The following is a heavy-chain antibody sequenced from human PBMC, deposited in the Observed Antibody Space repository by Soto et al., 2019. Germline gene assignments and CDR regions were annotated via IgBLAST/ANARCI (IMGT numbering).Heavy chain of an antibody. CDR2: INHSGST. J-gene: IGHJ6*03. CDR1: GGSFSGYY. V-gene: IGHV4-34*01. D-gene: IGHD4-4*01. Sequence: SETLSLTCAVYGGSFSGYYWSWIRQPPGKGLEWIGEINHSGSTNYNPSLKSRVTISVDTSKNQFSLKLSSVTAADTAVYYCARGASYSNYVQYYYYMDVWGKGTTVTVAS. CDR3: ARGASYSNYVQYYYYMDV.